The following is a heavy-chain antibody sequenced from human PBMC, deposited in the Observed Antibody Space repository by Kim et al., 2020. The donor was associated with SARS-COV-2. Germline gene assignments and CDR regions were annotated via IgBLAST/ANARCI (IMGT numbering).Heavy chain of an antibody. CDR1: GFTFSSYS. CDR2: ISGSGGST. V-gene: IGHV3-23*01. CDR3: AKYEGSGPYYYYYYGMDV. J-gene: IGHJ6*02. D-gene: IGHD3-10*01. Sequence: GGSLRLSCAASGFTFSSYSMSWVRQAPGKGLEWVSAISGSGGSTYYADSVKGRFTISRENSKNTLYLQMNSLRAEDTAVYYCAKYEGSGPYYYYYYGMDVWGQGTTVTVSS.